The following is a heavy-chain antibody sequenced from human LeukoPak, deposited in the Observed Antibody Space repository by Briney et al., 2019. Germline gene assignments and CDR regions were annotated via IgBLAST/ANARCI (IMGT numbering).Heavy chain of an antibody. CDR3: ARAWDSSGYRGAFHI. CDR2: IYYSGST. Sequence: SETLSLTCTVSGGSISSGDYYWSWIRQPPGKGLGWIGYIYYSGSTYYNPSLKSRVTISVETSKKQISLKLSSVTAADTAVYYCARAWDSSGYRGAFHIWGQGTMVTVSS. D-gene: IGHD3-22*01. CDR1: GGSISSGDYY. J-gene: IGHJ3*02. V-gene: IGHV4-30-4*02.